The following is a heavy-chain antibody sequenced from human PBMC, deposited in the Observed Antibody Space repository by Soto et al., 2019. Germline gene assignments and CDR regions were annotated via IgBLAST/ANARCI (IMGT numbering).Heavy chain of an antibody. CDR2: IIPIFGTA. CDR3: ASQGLYYYESSGSN. Sequence: QVQLVQSGAEVKKPGSSVKVSCKASGGTFSSYAISWVRQAPGQGLEWMGGIIPIFGTANYAQKFQGRVTITADESTRTAYMELSSLRSDDTAVYYCASQGLYYYESSGSNWGQGTLITVSS. D-gene: IGHD3-22*01. CDR1: GGTFSSYA. V-gene: IGHV1-69*12. J-gene: IGHJ4*02.